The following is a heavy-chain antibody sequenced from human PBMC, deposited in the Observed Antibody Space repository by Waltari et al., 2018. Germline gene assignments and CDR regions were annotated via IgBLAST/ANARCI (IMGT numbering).Heavy chain of an antibody. J-gene: IGHJ4*02. D-gene: IGHD6-6*01. CDR3: ATKYSSSSWDY. V-gene: IGHV3-48*03. CDR2: ITSRLSTL. Sequence: EVQLVEAGGGLVQRGGSLRLSFEASGFILSTFELSWVRQAPGKGLEWISSITSRLSTLYYADSVKGRFTISRDNAKNSLYLQMNSLRAEDTAVYYCATKYSSSSWDYWGQGTLVTVSS. CDR1: GFILSTFE.